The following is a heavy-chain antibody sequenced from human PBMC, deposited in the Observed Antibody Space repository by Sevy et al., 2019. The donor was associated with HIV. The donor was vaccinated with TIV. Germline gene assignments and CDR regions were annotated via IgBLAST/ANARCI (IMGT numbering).Heavy chain of an antibody. D-gene: IGHD2-2*02. CDR3: VRAIQSEGSF. J-gene: IGHJ4*02. V-gene: IGHV3-7*01. CDR1: GFSLESYW. Sequence: GSLRLSCVGSGFSLESYWMNWVRQAPGKGLEWVANINQDRSVKYYVDSVKGRFTVSRDNARNLVYLQMNSLRVADTALYYCVRAIQSEGSFWGQGTLVTVSS. CDR2: INQDRSVK.